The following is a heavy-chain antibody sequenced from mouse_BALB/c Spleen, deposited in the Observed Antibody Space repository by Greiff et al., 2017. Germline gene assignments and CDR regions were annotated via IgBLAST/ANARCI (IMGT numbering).Heavy chain of an antibody. CDR3: ARRDDYYPDFDY. Sequence: EVQLQQSGPGLVKPSQSLSLTCSVTGYSITSGYYWNWIRQFPGNKLEWMGYISYDGSNNYNPSLKNRISITRDTSKNQFFLKLNSVTTEDTATYYCARRDDYYPDFDYWGQGTTLTVSS. V-gene: IGHV3-6*02. J-gene: IGHJ2*01. CDR1: GYSITSGYY. D-gene: IGHD1-1*01. CDR2: ISYDGSN.